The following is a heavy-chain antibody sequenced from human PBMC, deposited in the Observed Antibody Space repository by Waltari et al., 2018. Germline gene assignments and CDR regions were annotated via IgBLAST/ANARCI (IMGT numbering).Heavy chain of an antibody. D-gene: IGHD1-1*01. CDR2: ISWDGGST. J-gene: IGHJ6*02. V-gene: IGHV3-43*01. CDR3: AKDKSLEPSFYYGMDV. Sequence: EVQLVESGGVVVQPGGSLRLSCADSGLPFDDYTMHWVRPAPGKGLEWVSLISWDGGSTYYADSVKFRFTISRDNSKNSLYLQMNSLRTEDTALYYCAKDKSLEPSFYYGMDVWGQGTTVTVSS. CDR1: GLPFDDYT.